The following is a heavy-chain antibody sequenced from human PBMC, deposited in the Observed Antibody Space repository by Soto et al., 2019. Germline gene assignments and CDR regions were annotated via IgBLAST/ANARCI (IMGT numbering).Heavy chain of an antibody. D-gene: IGHD6-13*01. CDR1: GGSFSGYY. V-gene: IGHV4-34*01. Sequence: SETLSLTCAVYGGSFSGYYWSWIRQPPGKGLEWIGEINHSGSTNYNPSLKSRVTISVDTSKNQFSLKLSSVTAADTAVYYCARGRRNGYSSHHRPYYYYMDVWGKGTTVTVSS. CDR2: INHSGST. CDR3: ARGRRNGYSSHHRPYYYYMDV. J-gene: IGHJ6*03.